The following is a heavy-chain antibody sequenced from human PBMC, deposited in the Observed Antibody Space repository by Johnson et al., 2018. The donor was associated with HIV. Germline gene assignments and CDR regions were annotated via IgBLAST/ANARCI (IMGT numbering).Heavy chain of an antibody. J-gene: IGHJ3*02. CDR1: GFTVSSYY. Sequence: VQLVESGGGLVQPGGSLRLSCAASGFTVSSYYMRWVRQAPGKGLDWVSVIYSGGSTYYADSVKGRFTLSSDNSKNTLYLQMNSLRAEDTAVYYCASTGYSSGWYWDAFDIWGQGTMVTVSS. CDR3: ASTGYSSGWYWDAFDI. CDR2: IYSGGST. V-gene: IGHV3-66*02. D-gene: IGHD6-19*01.